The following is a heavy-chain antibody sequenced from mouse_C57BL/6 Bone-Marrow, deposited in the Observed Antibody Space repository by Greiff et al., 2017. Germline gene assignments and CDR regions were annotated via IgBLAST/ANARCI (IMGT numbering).Heavy chain of an antibody. CDR3: TAPYYSNWGYFDV. D-gene: IGHD2-5*01. CDR1: GFNIKDDY. CDR2: IDPENGDT. J-gene: IGHJ1*03. Sequence: EVQLQESGAELVRPGASVKLSCTASGFNIKDDYMHWVKQRPEQGLEWIGWIDPENGDTEYASKFQGKATITADKSSNTAYLQLSSLTSEDTAVYYCTAPYYSNWGYFDVWGTGTTVTVSS. V-gene: IGHV14-4*01.